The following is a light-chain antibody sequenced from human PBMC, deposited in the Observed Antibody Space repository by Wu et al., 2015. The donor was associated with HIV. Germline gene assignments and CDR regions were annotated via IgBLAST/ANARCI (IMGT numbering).Light chain of an antibody. CDR2: GAA. Sequence: DIVLTQFPGTLSLSPGERATLSCRSSQTVNSSFLAWYQQKPGQAPTLLIFGAASRASGIPDRYSGSGSGTDFTLTISRLEPEDFAVYYCHQYGNSPQTFGQGTKVEIK. CDR1: QTVNSSF. CDR3: HQYGNSPQT. J-gene: IGKJ1*01. V-gene: IGKV3-20*01.